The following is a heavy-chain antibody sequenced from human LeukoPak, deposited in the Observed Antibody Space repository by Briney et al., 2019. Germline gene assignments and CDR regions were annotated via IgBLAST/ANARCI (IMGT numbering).Heavy chain of an antibody. CDR1: GLTFSNYA. Sequence: GGSLRLSCAASGLTFSNYAMTWVRQAPGKGLEWVSAISTNGDRTYYADSVKGRFTISRDNAKNSLYLQMNSLRADDTAIYYCARDKIVGPTTLDYWGQGTLVTVSS. V-gene: IGHV3-23*01. CDR3: ARDKIVGPTTLDY. D-gene: IGHD1-26*01. CDR2: ISTNGDRT. J-gene: IGHJ4*02.